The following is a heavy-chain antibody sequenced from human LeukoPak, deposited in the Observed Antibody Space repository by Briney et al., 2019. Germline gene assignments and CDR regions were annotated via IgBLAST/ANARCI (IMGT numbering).Heavy chain of an antibody. CDR2: IWYDESNK. CDR1: RFTFSSYG. CDR3: AKDLTPYCSGGSCYSSHDAFDI. D-gene: IGHD2-15*01. V-gene: IGHV3-33*06. Sequence: GGSLRLSCAASRFTFSSYGMHWVRQAPGKGLEWVAVIWYDESNKYYADSVKGRFTISRDNSKNTLYLQMNSLRAEDTAVYYCAKDLTPYCSGGSCYSSHDAFDIWGQGTMVTVSS. J-gene: IGHJ3*02.